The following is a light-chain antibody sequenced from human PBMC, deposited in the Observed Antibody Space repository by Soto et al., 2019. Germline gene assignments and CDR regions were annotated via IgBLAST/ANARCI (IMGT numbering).Light chain of an antibody. CDR1: QSISYY. V-gene: IGKV1-39*01. CDR2: AAS. J-gene: IGKJ1*01. CDR3: QQSYSTLLT. Sequence: DIQMTQSPSSLSASVGDRVAITCRASQSISYYLNWYQQKPGQAPKLLIYAASSLQSGVPSRFSGSGSGTDFTLTSSSLQPEDFATYYCQQSYSTLLTFGQGTKVEIK.